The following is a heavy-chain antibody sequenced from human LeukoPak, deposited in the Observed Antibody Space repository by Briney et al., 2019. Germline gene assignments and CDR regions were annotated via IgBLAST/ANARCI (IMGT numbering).Heavy chain of an antibody. V-gene: IGHV3-48*01. CDR3: ARDPRALYYYYYMGV. J-gene: IGHJ6*03. CDR1: GFTFSSYS. Sequence: GGPLRLSCAASGFTFSSYSMNWVRQAPGKGLEWVSYISSSSSTIYYADSVKGRFTISRDNAKNSLYLQMNSLRAEDTAVYYCARDPRALYYYYYMGVWGKGTTVTVSS. CDR2: ISSSSSTI.